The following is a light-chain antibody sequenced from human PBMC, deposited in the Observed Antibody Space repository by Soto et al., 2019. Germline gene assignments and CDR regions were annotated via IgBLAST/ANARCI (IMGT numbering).Light chain of an antibody. V-gene: IGKV1-39*01. J-gene: IGKJ2*01. Sequence: DIQMTQSPSSLSASVGDRVTITCRASQSISTYLNWYQQKPGKAPKLLMYAVSNLQGGVPSRFSGSGSGTDFTLTISSLQPEDFATYYCQQSYSTPYTFGQGTKLEIK. CDR3: QQSYSTPYT. CDR2: AVS. CDR1: QSISTY.